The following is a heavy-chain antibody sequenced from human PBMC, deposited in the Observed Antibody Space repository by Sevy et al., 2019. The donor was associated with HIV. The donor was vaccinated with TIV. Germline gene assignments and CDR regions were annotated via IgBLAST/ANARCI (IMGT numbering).Heavy chain of an antibody. CDR2: FDPEDGER. CDR3: ATTREYYDSSGYPFDS. J-gene: IGHJ4*02. Sequence: ASVKVSCKVPGYTLTEFSMHWVRQAPGKGLEWMGTFDPEDGERINSQKFQVRFTMTEDTSTHTAYMELNSLGSEDTAVYYCATTREYYDSSGYPFDSWGQGTLVTVSS. D-gene: IGHD3-22*01. CDR1: GYTLTEFS. V-gene: IGHV1-24*01.